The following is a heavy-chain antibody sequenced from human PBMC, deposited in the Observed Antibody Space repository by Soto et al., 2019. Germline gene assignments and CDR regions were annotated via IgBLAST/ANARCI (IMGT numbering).Heavy chain of an antibody. CDR1: GFNFSSYA. CDR2: ISGSGGST. CDR3: ATPGNYEYCSGGSCYWLGDY. D-gene: IGHD2-15*01. Sequence: GGLRLSCAASGFNFSSYAMSWVRPAPGKGVEWVSAISGSGGSTYYADSVKGRFTISRDNSKNTLYLQMNSLRAEDTAVYYCATPGNYEYCSGGSCYWLGDYWGQGTLVTVSS. V-gene: IGHV3-23*01. J-gene: IGHJ4*02.